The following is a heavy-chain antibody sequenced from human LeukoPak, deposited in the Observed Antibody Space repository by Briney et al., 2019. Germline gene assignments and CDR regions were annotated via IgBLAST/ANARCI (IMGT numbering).Heavy chain of an antibody. CDR2: IFYSGST. CDR3: ARGMDLTMFWSGYWFDP. V-gene: IGHV4-59*01. Sequence: SETLSLTCTVSGGSISSYYWSWLRQPPGKGLEWIGQIFYSGSTNYNPSLKSRVTISVDTSKNQFSLNLSSVTTADTAVYYCARGMDLTMFWSGYWFDPWGQGTLVIVSS. J-gene: IGHJ5*02. CDR1: GGSISSYY. D-gene: IGHD3-3*01.